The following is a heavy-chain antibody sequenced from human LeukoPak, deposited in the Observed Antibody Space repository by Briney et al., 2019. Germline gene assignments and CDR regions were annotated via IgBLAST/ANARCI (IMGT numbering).Heavy chain of an antibody. CDR2: IYHSGST. V-gene: IGHV4-34*01. D-gene: IGHD5-24*01. Sequence: SETLSLTCAVYGGSFSGYYWSWIRQPPGKGLEWIGSIYHSGSTYYNPSLKSRVTISVDTSKNQFYLKLSSVTAADTAVYYCARDNSVRDEAWWFNPWGQGTLVTVSS. CDR3: ARDNSVRDEAWWFNP. CDR1: GGSFSGYY. J-gene: IGHJ5*02.